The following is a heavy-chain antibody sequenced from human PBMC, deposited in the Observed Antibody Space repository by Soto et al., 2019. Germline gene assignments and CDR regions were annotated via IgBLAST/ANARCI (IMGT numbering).Heavy chain of an antibody. CDR2: IYYSGST. J-gene: IGHJ4*02. Sequence: QVQLQESGPGLVKPSQTLSLTCTVSGGSISSGDYYWSWIRQPPGKGLEWIGYIYYSGSTYYNPSLMSRVTISVDTSKNQFSRKLSSVTAADTAVYYCARVGIFGVAIHFDYWGQGTLVTVSS. D-gene: IGHD3-3*01. CDR1: GGSISSGDYY. CDR3: ARVGIFGVAIHFDY. V-gene: IGHV4-30-4*01.